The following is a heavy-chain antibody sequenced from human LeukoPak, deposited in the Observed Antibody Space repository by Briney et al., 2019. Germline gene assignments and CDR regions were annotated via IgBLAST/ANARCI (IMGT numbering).Heavy chain of an antibody. V-gene: IGHV4-39*01. Sequence: SETLSLTCTVSGGYISSSNYYWVWIRQPPGKGLEWVASIFYSGSTYFNPSLKSRVTISIDTSKKQFSLKLSSVTAADTAVYYCARQRMEWLKDRGWFDPWGPGTLVTVSS. D-gene: IGHD3-3*01. J-gene: IGHJ5*02. CDR2: IFYSGST. CDR1: GGYISSSNYY. CDR3: ARQRMEWLKDRGWFDP.